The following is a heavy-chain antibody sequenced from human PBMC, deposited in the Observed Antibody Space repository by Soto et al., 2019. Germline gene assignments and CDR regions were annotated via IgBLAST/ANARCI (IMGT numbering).Heavy chain of an antibody. V-gene: IGHV3-30-3*01. CDR2: MSYDGTTK. CDR3: AREVLWSPYFDY. CDR1: GFIFSNYV. Sequence: QVQLVESGGGVVQPGRSLRLSCTASGFIFSNYVMYWVRQAPGKGLEWVAFMSYDGTTKSYADSVKGRFTISRDNSQNTLYLQMNSLRPEDTGVYYCAREVLWSPYFDYWGQGSLVTVSS. D-gene: IGHD3-10*01. J-gene: IGHJ4*02.